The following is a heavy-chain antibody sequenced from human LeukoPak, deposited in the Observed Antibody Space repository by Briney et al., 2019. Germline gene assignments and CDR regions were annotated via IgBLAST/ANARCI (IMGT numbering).Heavy chain of an antibody. J-gene: IGHJ5*02. CDR2: ISYDGSNK. CDR1: GFTFTTYW. V-gene: IGHV3-30-3*01. Sequence: PGGSLRLSCAASGFTFTTYWMHWVRQAPGKGLEWVAVISYDGSNKYYADSVKGRFTISRDNSKNTLYLQMNSLRAEDTAVYYCARDGRYCSGGSCYHNWFNPWGQGTLVTVSS. CDR3: ARDGRYCSGGSCYHNWFNP. D-gene: IGHD2-15*01.